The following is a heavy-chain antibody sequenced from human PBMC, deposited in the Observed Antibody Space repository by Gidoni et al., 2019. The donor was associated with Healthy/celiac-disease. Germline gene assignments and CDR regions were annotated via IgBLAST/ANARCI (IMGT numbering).Heavy chain of an antibody. CDR3: AKLSILVVTTVTTDSDY. V-gene: IGHV3-23*01. Sequence: EVQLLESGGGLVQPGGSLRLSCAASGFPFSSYAMSWVRQAPGKGLEWVSAISGSGGSTYYADSVKGRFTISRDNSKNTLYLQMNSLRAEDTAVYYCAKLSILVVTTVTTDSDYWGQGTLVTVSS. D-gene: IGHD4-17*01. CDR1: GFPFSSYA. J-gene: IGHJ4*02. CDR2: ISGSGGST.